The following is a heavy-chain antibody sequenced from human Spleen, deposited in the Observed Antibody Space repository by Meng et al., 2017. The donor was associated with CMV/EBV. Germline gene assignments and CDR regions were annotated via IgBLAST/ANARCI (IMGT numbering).Heavy chain of an antibody. CDR3: ARSSNYDFWSGYYTRHAFDI. CDR2: ISSSTSNI. V-gene: IGHV3-48*03. Sequence: GESLKISCAASGFTFSGFEMSWVRQAPGKGLEWVSYISSSTSNIYYADSVKGRFSISRDNAKNSLFLQMNSLRAEDTAVYYCARSSNYDFWSGYYTRHAFDIWGQGTMVTVSS. CDR1: GFTFSGFE. D-gene: IGHD3-3*01. J-gene: IGHJ3*02.